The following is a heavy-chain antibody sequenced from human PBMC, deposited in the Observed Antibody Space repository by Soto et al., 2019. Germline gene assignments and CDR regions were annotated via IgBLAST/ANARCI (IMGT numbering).Heavy chain of an antibody. CDR1: GYSFTSYW. J-gene: IGHJ4*02. Sequence: GESLKISCKGSGYSFTSYWIGWVRQMPGKGLEWMGIIYPVDSDTRYNPSFQGQVTISADRSITTAYLQWSSLKASDTAMYYCASRIGSSWYFDYWGQGTLVTVYS. D-gene: IGHD6-13*01. CDR3: ASRIGSSWYFDY. CDR2: IYPVDSDT. V-gene: IGHV5-51*01.